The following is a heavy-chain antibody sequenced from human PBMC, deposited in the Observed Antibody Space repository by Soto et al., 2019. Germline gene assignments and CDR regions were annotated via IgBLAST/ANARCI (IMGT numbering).Heavy chain of an antibody. D-gene: IGHD5-12*01. CDR2: ISEDGGSK. Sequence: QVPVVESGGGVAQPGRSLRLSCTVSGFIFNNYGMHWVRQAPGKGLEWVAGISEDGGSKYYSDSVKGRFTISRDNSKNTLYLQMNSLRAEDTAVYYCTKGCGRGFDMCGSWGQGTLVTVSS. CDR1: GFIFNNYG. V-gene: IGHV3-30*18. J-gene: IGHJ4*02. CDR3: TKGCGRGFDMCGS.